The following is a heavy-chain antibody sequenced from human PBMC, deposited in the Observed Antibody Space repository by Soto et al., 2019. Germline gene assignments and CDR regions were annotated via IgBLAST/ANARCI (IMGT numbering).Heavy chain of an antibody. CDR1: GGSISSYY. D-gene: IGHD1-1*01. J-gene: IGHJ5*02. Sequence: SETLSLTCTVSGGSISSYYWSWIRQPPGKGLEWIGYIYYSGSTNYNPSLKSRVTISVDTSKNQFSLKLSSVTAADTAVYYCGGRSSFASVQIFVGKISNYNWFDPWGQGTLVTVSS. CDR2: IYYSGST. CDR3: GGRSSFASVQIFVGKISNYNWFDP. V-gene: IGHV4-59*12.